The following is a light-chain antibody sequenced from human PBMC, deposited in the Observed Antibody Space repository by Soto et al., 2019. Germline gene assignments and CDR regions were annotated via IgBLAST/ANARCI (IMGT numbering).Light chain of an antibody. Sequence: QSVLTQPPSASGTPVQRVTIPCSGSSSNIGSNYVYWYQQLPGTAPKLLIYRNNQRPSGVPDRFSGSKSGTSASLAISGLRSEDEADYYCAAWDDSLSGYVFGTGTKVTVL. CDR3: AAWDDSLSGYV. CDR2: RNN. V-gene: IGLV1-47*01. J-gene: IGLJ1*01. CDR1: SSNIGSNY.